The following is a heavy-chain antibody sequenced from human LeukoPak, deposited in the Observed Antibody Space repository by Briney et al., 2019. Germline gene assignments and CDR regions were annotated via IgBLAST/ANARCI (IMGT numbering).Heavy chain of an antibody. D-gene: IGHD2-2*01. V-gene: IGHV4-59*12. CDR3: ARGDIVVVPAAMGNWFDP. Sequence: SETLSLTCTVSGGSISSYYWSWIRQPPGKGLEWIGYIYYSGSTNYNPSLKSRVTISVDTSENQFSLKLSPVTAADTAVYYCARGDIVVVPAAMGNWFDPWGQGTLVTVSS. CDR2: IYYSGST. J-gene: IGHJ5*02. CDR1: GGSISSYY.